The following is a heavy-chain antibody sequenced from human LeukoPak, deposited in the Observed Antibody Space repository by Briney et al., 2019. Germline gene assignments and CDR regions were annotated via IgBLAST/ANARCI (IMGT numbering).Heavy chain of an antibody. CDR2: ISSSSSYI. V-gene: IGHV3-21*01. CDR1: GFTFSSYS. J-gene: IGHJ4*02. CDR3: ARFHYPRQRQLVLKYYFDY. D-gene: IGHD6-13*01. Sequence: GGSLRLSCAASGFTFSSYSMNWVRQAPGKGLEWVSSISSSSSYIYYADSVKGRFTISRDNAKNSLYLQMNSLRAEDTAVYYCARFHYPRQRQLVLKYYFDYWGQGTLVTVSS.